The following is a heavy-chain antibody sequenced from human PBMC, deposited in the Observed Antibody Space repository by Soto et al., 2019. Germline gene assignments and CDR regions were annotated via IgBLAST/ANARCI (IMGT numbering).Heavy chain of an antibody. CDR1: GFTFSSYG. Sequence: PGGSLRLSCAASGFTFSSYGMHWVRQAPGKGLEWVAVIWYDGRNKYYADSVKGRFTISRDNSKNTLYLQMNSLRAEDTAVYYCARESYYYDSSGYLVAWGQGTLVTSPQ. J-gene: IGHJ5*02. V-gene: IGHV3-33*01. D-gene: IGHD3-22*01. CDR3: ARESYYYDSSGYLVA. CDR2: IWYDGRNK.